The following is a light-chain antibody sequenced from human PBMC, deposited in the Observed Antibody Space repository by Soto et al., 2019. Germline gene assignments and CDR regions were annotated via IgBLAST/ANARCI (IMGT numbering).Light chain of an antibody. J-gene: IGKJ1*01. CDR2: GAS. CDR1: QSVSCN. CDR3: QQQNNWYRT. Sequence: LTQTPGTLSLSPVARATLSCLASQSVSCNLAGYEQKPAQDPRQLFYGASTRATSIPARFSGSRSGTEVTLPIISRQSSDYAVYYCQQQNNWYRTFGQGTKVDIK. V-gene: IGKV3-15*01.